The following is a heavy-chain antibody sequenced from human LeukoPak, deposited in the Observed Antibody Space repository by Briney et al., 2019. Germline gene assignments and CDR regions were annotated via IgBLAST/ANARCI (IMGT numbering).Heavy chain of an antibody. Sequence: PSETLSLTCTVSGGSISSGSSYWSWLRQPAGKGLEWIGRIYTSGSTSYNPSLKSRITISVDTSKNQFSLKLSSVTAADTAVYYCARSLRGSASSEDYYYYYMDVWGKGTTVTVSS. V-gene: IGHV4-61*02. CDR2: IYTSGST. CDR3: ARSLRGSASSEDYYYYYMDV. J-gene: IGHJ6*03. D-gene: IGHD2-15*01. CDR1: GGSISSGSSY.